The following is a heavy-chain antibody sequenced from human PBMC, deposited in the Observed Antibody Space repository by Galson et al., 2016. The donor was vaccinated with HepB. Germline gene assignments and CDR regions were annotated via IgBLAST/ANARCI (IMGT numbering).Heavy chain of an antibody. CDR3: AGVRLGLLPFDS. V-gene: IGHV4-61*05. J-gene: IGHJ4*02. D-gene: IGHD2-21*01. CDR1: GGSITINSYH. Sequence: ETLSLTCTVSGGSITINSYHWGRIRQPPGKGLEWIGYIYKSGFTSYNPSLESRVTITGDTSKNQFALRLNSVTAADTAVYYGAGVRLGLLPFDSWGQGTLVTVSS. CDR2: IYKSGFT.